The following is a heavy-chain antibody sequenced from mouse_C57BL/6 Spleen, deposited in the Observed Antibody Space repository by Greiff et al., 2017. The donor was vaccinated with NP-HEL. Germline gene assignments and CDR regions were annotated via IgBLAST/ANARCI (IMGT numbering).Heavy chain of an antibody. CDR1: GYTFTDYY. J-gene: IGHJ4*01. CDR3: AREGEAMDY. Sequence: EVQLKQSGPELVKPGASVKIPCKASGYTFTDYYMDWVKQSHGKSLEWIGDINPNNGGTIYNQKFKGKATLTVDKSSITAYMELRSLTSEDTAVYYCAREGEAMDYWCQGTSVTVSS. V-gene: IGHV1-18*01. CDR2: INPNNGGT.